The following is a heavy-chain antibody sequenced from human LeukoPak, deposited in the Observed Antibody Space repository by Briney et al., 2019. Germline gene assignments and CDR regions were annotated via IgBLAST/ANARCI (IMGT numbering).Heavy chain of an antibody. J-gene: IGHJ4*02. Sequence: GGSLRLSCVASGFTFSTSWVTWVRQAPGKGLEWVADIDKHGFGKYYVDSVRGRFAISRDYASNSVFLQMDSLRAEDTSVYYCARDAGWGYYDLWGQGTPVTVSS. V-gene: IGHV3-7*01. CDR2: IDKHGFGK. D-gene: IGHD1-26*01. CDR3: ARDAGWGYYDL. CDR1: GFTFSTSW.